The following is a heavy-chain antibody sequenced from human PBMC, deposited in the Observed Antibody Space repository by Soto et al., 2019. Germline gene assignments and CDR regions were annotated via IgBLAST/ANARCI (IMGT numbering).Heavy chain of an antibody. J-gene: IGHJ6*02. CDR2: ISAYNGNT. V-gene: IGHV1-18*01. CDR3: ARDGYCSGGSCHGIPNYYYYYGMDV. Sequence: QVQLVQSGAEVKKPGASVKVSCKASGYTFTSYGISWVRQAPGQGLEWMGWISAYNGNTNYAQKLQGRVTMTTDTSTSTAYMELRSLRSDDTAVYYCARDGYCSGGSCHGIPNYYYYYGMDVWGQGTTVTVSS. D-gene: IGHD2-15*01. CDR1: GYTFTSYG.